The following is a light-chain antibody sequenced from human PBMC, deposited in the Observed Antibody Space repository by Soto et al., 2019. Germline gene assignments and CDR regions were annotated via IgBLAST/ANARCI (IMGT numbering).Light chain of an antibody. CDR2: ETS. Sequence: EILLTQSPGTLYLSPGQKATLSCRASQIIARTYLAWYQHRPGQAPRLLIYETSSRASGIPDRFSGSVSGADFTLTISRLEPEDFAVYYCHQYKSSPHTFGQGTKLEI. J-gene: IGKJ2*01. CDR3: HQYKSSPHT. V-gene: IGKV3-20*01. CDR1: QIIARTY.